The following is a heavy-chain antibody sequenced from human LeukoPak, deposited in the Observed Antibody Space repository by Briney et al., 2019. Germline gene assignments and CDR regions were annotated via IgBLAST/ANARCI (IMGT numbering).Heavy chain of an antibody. D-gene: IGHD1-1*01. J-gene: IGHJ5*02. CDR3: ARVTTGAHNWFDH. V-gene: IGHV1-2*02. CDR2: INPNSGGT. Sequence: GASVKVSCKASGYTFTGYYMHWVRQAPGQGLEWMGWINPNSGGTNYAQKFQGRVTMTRDTSISTAYMELSRLRSDDTAVYYCARVTTGAHNWFDHWGQGTLVTVSS. CDR1: GYTFTGYY.